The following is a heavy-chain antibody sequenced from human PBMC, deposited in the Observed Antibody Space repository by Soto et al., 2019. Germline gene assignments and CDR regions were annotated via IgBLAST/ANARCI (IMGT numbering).Heavy chain of an antibody. D-gene: IGHD3-22*01. J-gene: IGHJ3*02. Sequence: PSETLSLTCTVSGGSISSYYWSWIRQPPGKGLEWIRYIYYSGSTNYNPSLKSRVTISVDTSKNQFSLKLSSVTAADTAVYYCARTYDGSGPNSGGYGFDIWGQGTMVTVSS. V-gene: IGHV4-59*08. CDR1: GGSISSYY. CDR3: ARTYDGSGPNSGGYGFDI. CDR2: IYYSGST.